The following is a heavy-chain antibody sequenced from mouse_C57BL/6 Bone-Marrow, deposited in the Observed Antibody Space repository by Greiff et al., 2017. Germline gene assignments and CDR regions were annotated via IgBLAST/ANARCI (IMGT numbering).Heavy chain of an antibody. V-gene: IGHV1-55*01. Sequence: QVHVKQPGAELVKPGASVKMSCKASGYTFTSYWITWVKQRPGQGLEWIGDIYPGSGSTNYNEKFKSKATLTVDTSSSTAYMQLSSLTSEDSAVYYCASGGYDEAYWGQGTLVTVSA. CDR2: IYPGSGST. D-gene: IGHD2-2*01. CDR1: GYTFTSYW. J-gene: IGHJ3*01. CDR3: ASGGYDEAY.